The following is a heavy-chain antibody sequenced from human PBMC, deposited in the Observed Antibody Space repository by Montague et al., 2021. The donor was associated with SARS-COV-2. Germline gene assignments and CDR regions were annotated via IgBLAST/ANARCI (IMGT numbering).Heavy chain of an antibody. D-gene: IGHD6-13*01. J-gene: IGHJ6*03. Sequence: PALMKPTQTLTLTCTFSGFSLSTSGMCVSWIRQPPGKALEWLARIDWDDDKYYSTSLKTRLTISKDTSKNQVVLTMTNMDPVDTATYYCARVSSSWSQDYYYYMDVWGKGTTVTASS. V-gene: IGHV2-70*11. CDR2: IDWDDDK. CDR1: GFSLSTSGMC. CDR3: ARVSSSWSQDYYYYMDV.